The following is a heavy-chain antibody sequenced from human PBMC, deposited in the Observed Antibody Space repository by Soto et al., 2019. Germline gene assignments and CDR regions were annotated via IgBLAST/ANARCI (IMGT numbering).Heavy chain of an antibody. J-gene: IGHJ2*01. CDR3: ARGGYCSGGSCSSYLRPWYFEL. V-gene: IGHV3-64*01. CDR2: ISSNGGST. D-gene: IGHD2-15*01. Sequence: GGSLRLSCAASGFTFSSYVMHWVRQAPGKGLEYGSVISSNGGSTYYANSGKGRFTISRDKSKNTLYLEMGSLRAEDMAVYYCARGGYCSGGSCSSYLRPWYFELWGRGTLVTVSS. CDR1: GFTFSSYV.